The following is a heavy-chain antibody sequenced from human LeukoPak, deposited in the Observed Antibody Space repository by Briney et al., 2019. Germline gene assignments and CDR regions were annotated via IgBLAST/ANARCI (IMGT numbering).Heavy chain of an antibody. J-gene: IGHJ4*02. D-gene: IGHD4-17*01. CDR1: GFTFSSYS. CDR3: ARDRDYGEPFDY. Sequence: GGSLRLSCAASGFTFSSYSMNWVRQAPGKGLEWVSSISSSSSYIYYADSVKGRFTISRDNAKNSLYLQMNSLRAEDTAVYYCARDRDYGEPFDYWGQGTLVTVSS. CDR2: ISSSSSYI. V-gene: IGHV3-21*01.